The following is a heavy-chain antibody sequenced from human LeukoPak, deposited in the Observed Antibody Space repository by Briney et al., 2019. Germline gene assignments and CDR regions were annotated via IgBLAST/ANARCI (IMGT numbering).Heavy chain of an antibody. CDR1: GYTFTSYY. CDR2: INPSGGST. CDR3: ATGTPPFPGIAVAGTGAFDI. V-gene: IGHV1-46*01. Sequence: ASVKVPCKASGYTFTSYYMHWVRQAPGQGLEWMGIINPSGGSTSYAQKFQGRVTMTEDTSTDTAYMELSSLRSEDTAVYYCATGTPPFPGIAVAGTGAFDIWGQGTMVTVSS. D-gene: IGHD6-19*01. J-gene: IGHJ3*02.